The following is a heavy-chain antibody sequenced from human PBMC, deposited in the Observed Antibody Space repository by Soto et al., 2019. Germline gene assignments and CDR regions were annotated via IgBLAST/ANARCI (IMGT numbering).Heavy chain of an antibody. CDR2: ISSSSSYI. Sequence: GGSLRLSCAASGFTFSSYSMNWVRQAPGKGLEWVSSISSSSSYIYYADSVKGRFTISRDNAKNSLYLQMNSLRAEDTAVYYCARVWYSGSYHFPFDYWGQGTLVTVSS. V-gene: IGHV3-21*01. J-gene: IGHJ4*02. CDR3: ARVWYSGSYHFPFDY. D-gene: IGHD1-26*01. CDR1: GFTFSSYS.